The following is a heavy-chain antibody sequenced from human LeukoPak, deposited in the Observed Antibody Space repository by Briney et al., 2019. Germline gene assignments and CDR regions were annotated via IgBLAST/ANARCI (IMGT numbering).Heavy chain of an antibody. D-gene: IGHD4-11*01. CDR1: GLIFRNYA. J-gene: IGHJ4*02. CDR2: ISGDGTET. Sequence: PGGSLRLSCTASGLIFRNYAVTWVRQAPRKGLEWVSTISGDGTETFYADSVKGRFTISRDNSKNTHYLQMSSLRAEDTGIYYCAKGGHYSFFDYWDQGTLVTVSS. V-gene: IGHV3-23*01. CDR3: AKGGHYSFFDY.